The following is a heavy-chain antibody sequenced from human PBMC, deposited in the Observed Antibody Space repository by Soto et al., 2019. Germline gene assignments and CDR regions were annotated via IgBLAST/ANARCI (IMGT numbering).Heavy chain of an antibody. Sequence: PGGSLRLSCAASGFTFSSYAMSWVRQSPGKGLEWVSAISGSGGSTYYADSVKGRFTISRDNSKNTLYLKMNSLRAEDTAVYYCAKTHVIIAALAPFDYWGQGTLVTVSS. J-gene: IGHJ4*02. D-gene: IGHD6-13*01. CDR3: AKTHVIIAALAPFDY. CDR1: GFTFSSYA. CDR2: ISGSGGST. V-gene: IGHV3-23*01.